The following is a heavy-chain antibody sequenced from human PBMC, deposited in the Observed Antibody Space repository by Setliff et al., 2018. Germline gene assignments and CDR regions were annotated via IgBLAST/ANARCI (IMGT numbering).Heavy chain of an antibody. Sequence: TLSLTCSVSGDSISIGAYFWSWIRHRPGEGLEYIGHITSSGYTNYSPSLQGRVAISEDTSENQFSLKLSSVTAADTAIYFCVRGRTSGLFLSRFDPWGQGTLVTV. CDR3: VRGRTSGLFLSRFDP. J-gene: IGHJ5*02. D-gene: IGHD2-21*01. V-gene: IGHV4-31*03. CDR2: ITSSGYT. CDR1: GDSISIGAYF.